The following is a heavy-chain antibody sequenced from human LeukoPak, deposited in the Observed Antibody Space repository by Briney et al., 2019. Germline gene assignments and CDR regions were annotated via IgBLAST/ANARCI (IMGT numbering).Heavy chain of an antibody. J-gene: IGHJ4*02. CDR2: IYYSGST. CDR3: ARGDTAMDH. V-gene: IGHV4-34*01. CDR1: GGSFSGYY. Sequence: SETLSLTCAVYGGSFSGYYWSWIRQPPGKGLEWIGSIYYSGSTYYNPSLKSRVTISVDTSKNQFSPKLSSVTAADTAVYYCARGDTAMDHWGQGTLVTVSS. D-gene: IGHD5-18*01.